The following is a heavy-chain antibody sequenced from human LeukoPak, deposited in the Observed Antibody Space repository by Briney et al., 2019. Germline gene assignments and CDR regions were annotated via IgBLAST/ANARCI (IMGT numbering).Heavy chain of an antibody. CDR1: GFTFSSYS. D-gene: IGHD3-10*01. CDR2: ISGSSTYI. Sequence: PGGSLRLSCAASGFTFSSYSMTWVRQAPGKGLEWVSFISGSSTYINYADAVKGRFTISRDNAKNSLYLQMNSLRTEDTALYYCANLITMVRGVIIGDYWGQGTLVTVSS. V-gene: IGHV3-21*04. CDR3: ANLITMVRGVIIGDY. J-gene: IGHJ4*02.